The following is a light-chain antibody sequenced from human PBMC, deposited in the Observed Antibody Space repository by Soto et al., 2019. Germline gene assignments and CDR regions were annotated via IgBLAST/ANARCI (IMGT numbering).Light chain of an antibody. Sequence: QSALTQPPSASGSTGQSVTISCTGTSSDVGGYNYVSWYQQHPGKAPKLMIYEVSKRPSGVPDRFSGSKSCNTSYLTVSGLQAEDEGDYYCSSYAGSNNVVFGGGTKLTVL. J-gene: IGLJ2*01. CDR2: EVS. V-gene: IGLV2-8*01. CDR3: SSYAGSNNVV. CDR1: SSDVGGYNY.